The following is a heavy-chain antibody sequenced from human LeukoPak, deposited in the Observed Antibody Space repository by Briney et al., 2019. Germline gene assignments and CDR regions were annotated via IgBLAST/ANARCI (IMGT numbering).Heavy chain of an antibody. CDR2: ISGSGGST. Sequence: PGGSLRLSCAASGFTFSSYGMSWVRQAPGKGLEWVSAISGSGGSTYYADSVKGRFTISRDNSKNTLYLQMNSLRAEDTAVYYCAKAGGGYDILTGYYVPFYFDYWGQGTLVTVSS. J-gene: IGHJ4*02. CDR1: GFTFSSYG. V-gene: IGHV3-23*01. CDR3: AKAGGGYDILTGYYVPFYFDY. D-gene: IGHD3-9*01.